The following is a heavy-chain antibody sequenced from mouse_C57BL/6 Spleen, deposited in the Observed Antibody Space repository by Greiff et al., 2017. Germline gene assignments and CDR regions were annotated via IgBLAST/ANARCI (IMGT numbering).Heavy chain of an antibody. CDR3: ARLGNYVYWYFDV. J-gene: IGHJ1*03. CDR2: ISNGGGST. V-gene: IGHV5-12*01. D-gene: IGHD2-1*01. Sequence: EVQLQESGGGLVQPGGSLKLSCAASGFTFSDYYMYWVRQTPEKRLEWVAYISNGGGSTYYPDTVKGRSTISRDNAKNTLYLQMSRLKSEDTAMYYCARLGNYVYWYFDVWGTGTTVTVSS. CDR1: GFTFSDYY.